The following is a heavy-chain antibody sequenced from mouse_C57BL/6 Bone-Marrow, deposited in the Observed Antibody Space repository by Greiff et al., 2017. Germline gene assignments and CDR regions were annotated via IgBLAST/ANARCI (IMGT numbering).Heavy chain of an antibody. CDR3: ARGKTGNWYFDV. D-gene: IGHD4-1*01. J-gene: IGHJ1*03. CDR2: ISNLAYSI. CDR1: GFTFSDYG. V-gene: IGHV5-15*01. Sequence: EVKLMESGGGLVQPGGSLKLSCAASGFTFSDYGMAWVRQAPRKGPEWVAFISNLAYSIYYADTVTGRFTISRENAKITLYLEMSSLRSEDTAMYYCARGKTGNWYFDVWGTGTTVTVSS.